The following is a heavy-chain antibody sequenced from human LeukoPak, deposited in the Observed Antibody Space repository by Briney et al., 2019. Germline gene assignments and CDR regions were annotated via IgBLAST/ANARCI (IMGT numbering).Heavy chain of an antibody. J-gene: IGHJ4*02. D-gene: IGHD4-17*01. V-gene: IGHV4-59*01. CDR3: ARAVAKTTVTTFDY. CDR1: GGSISSYY. CDR2: IYYSGST. Sequence: PSETLSLTCTVSGGSISSYYWSWTRQPPGKGLEWIGYIYYSGSTNYNPSLKSRVTISVDTSKNQFSLTLSSVTAADTAVYYCARAVAKTTVTTFDYWGQGTLVTVSS.